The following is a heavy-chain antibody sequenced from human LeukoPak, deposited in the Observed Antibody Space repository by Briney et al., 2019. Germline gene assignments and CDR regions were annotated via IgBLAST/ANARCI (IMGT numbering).Heavy chain of an antibody. CDR1: GFTFDNYA. CDR3: ARVAGSYSIRPFDF. CDR2: IRLSDGYT. V-gene: IGHV3-23*01. Sequence: PGGSLRLSCAACGFTFDNYAMTWVRQAPGKGLEWVSAIRLSDGYTYYADSVQGRFIISRHTSKNTVSLQMNSLTGDDTALYYCARVAGSYSIRPFDFWGQGTVVIVSS. J-gene: IGHJ4*02. D-gene: IGHD1-26*01.